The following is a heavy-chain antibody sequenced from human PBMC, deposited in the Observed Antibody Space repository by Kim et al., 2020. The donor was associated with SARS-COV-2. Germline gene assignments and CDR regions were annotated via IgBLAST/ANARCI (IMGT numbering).Heavy chain of an antibody. Sequence: KGRVPISRDNSKNTLYMQMNSLRAEDTAVYYCAKDPEYSSGWYFGSNWFDPWGQGTLVTVSS. J-gene: IGHJ5*02. D-gene: IGHD6-19*01. CDR3: AKDPEYSSGWYFGSNWFDP. V-gene: IGHV3-23*01.